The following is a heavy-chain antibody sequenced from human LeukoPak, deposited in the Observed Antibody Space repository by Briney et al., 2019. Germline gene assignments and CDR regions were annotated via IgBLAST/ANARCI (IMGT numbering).Heavy chain of an antibody. V-gene: IGHV3-23*01. CDR2: ISASGVTA. J-gene: IGHJ4*02. CDR3: VREGFYESGSLPTFYFDY. CDR1: GFTFSNYA. Sequence: GGSLRLSCAASGFTFSNYAMSWVRQAPGKGLEWVSAISASGVTAHYADSVKGRFTISRDSSSKMVSLQMNSLGTEDTAVYYCVREGFYESGSLPTFYFDYWGQGTLVTVSS. D-gene: IGHD3-10*01.